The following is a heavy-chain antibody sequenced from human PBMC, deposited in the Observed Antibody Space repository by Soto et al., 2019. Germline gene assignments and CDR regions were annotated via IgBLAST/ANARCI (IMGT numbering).Heavy chain of an antibody. V-gene: IGHV5-51*01. D-gene: IGHD6-25*01. J-gene: IGHJ6*04. CDR1: GYSFTSYW. Sequence: GESLKISCKGSGYSFTSYWIGWVRQMPGKGLEWMGIIYPGDSDTRYSPSFQGQVTISADKSISTAYLQWSSLKASDTAMYYWVRLSGSYHYGMDFCGRGTTVTVSS. CDR3: VRLSGSYHYGMDF. CDR2: IYPGDSDT.